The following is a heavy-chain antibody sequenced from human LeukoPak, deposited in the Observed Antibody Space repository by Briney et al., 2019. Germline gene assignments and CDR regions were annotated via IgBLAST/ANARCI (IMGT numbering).Heavy chain of an antibody. D-gene: IGHD6-6*01. V-gene: IGHV1-2*06. CDR3: AREPYSSSSNWFDP. CDR1: GYTFTGYY. J-gene: IGHJ5*02. Sequence: ASVKVSCKASGYTFTGYYMHWVRQAPGQGLEWMGRINPNSGGTNYAQKFQARVTMTRDTSISTAYMELSRLRSDDTAVYYCAREPYSSSSNWFDPWGQGTLVTVSS. CDR2: INPNSGGT.